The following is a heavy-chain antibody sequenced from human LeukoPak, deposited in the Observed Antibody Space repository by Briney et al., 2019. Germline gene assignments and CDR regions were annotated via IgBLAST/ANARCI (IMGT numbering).Heavy chain of an antibody. D-gene: IGHD4-17*01. CDR1: GFTFSSYE. J-gene: IGHJ3*02. Sequence: LPGGSLRLSCAASGFTFSSYEMNWVRQAPGKGLEWVSYISGRGSPIYYADSVKGRFTISRDNAKNSLYLQMNSLRAEDTAVYYCAREHLTTVTTWADAFDIWGQGTMVIVSS. CDR2: ISGRGSPI. V-gene: IGHV3-48*03. CDR3: AREHLTTVTTWADAFDI.